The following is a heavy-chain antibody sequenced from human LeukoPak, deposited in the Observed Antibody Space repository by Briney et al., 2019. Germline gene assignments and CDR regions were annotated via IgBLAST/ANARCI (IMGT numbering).Heavy chain of an antibody. Sequence: GGSLRLSCAASGFTFSSYAMSWVRQAPGKGLEWVSAISGSGGSTYYADSVKGRFTISRDNSKNTLYLQMNSLRAEDTAVYYCAKAKYSGYDYEVGFDYWGQGTLVTVSS. CDR1: GFTFSSYA. CDR3: AKAKYSGYDYEVGFDY. CDR2: ISGSGGST. D-gene: IGHD5-12*01. V-gene: IGHV3-23*01. J-gene: IGHJ4*02.